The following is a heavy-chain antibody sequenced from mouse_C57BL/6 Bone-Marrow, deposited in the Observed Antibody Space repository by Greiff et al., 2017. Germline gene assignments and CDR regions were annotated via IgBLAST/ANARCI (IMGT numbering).Heavy chain of an antibody. CDR3: ARTYYSNGGFAY. D-gene: IGHD2-5*01. CDR2: INPSSGYT. J-gene: IGHJ3*01. CDR1: GYTFTSYT. Sequence: QVQLKESGAELARPGASVKMSCKASGYTFTSYTMHWVKQRPGQGLEWIGYINPSSGYTKYNHKFKDKATLTTNKSSSTAYMQLSSLTSEDSAVYYCARTYYSNGGFAYWGQGTLVTVSA. V-gene: IGHV1-4*01.